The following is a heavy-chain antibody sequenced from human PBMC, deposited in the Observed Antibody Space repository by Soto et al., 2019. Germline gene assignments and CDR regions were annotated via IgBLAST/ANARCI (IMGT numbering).Heavy chain of an antibody. D-gene: IGHD2-2*01. CDR2: ISGSGGST. CDR1: GFTFSSYA. V-gene: IGHV3-23*01. J-gene: IGHJ4*02. CDR3: AKAPGSYCSSTSCYLRFDY. Sequence: PGGSLRLSCAASGFTFSSYAMSWVRQAPGKGLEWVSAISGSGGSTYYADSVKGRFTISRDNSKNTLYLQMNSLRAEDTAVYYCAKAPGSYCSSTSCYLRFDYWGQRTLVTVSS.